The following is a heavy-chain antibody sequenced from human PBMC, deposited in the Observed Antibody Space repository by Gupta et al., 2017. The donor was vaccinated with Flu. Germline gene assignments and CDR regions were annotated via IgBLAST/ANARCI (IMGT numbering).Heavy chain of an antibody. CDR3: AKDFYSQLLDASDL. CDR1: GFAFGVFA. D-gene: IGHD2-21*02. Sequence: GFAFGVFAMGWVRQAPGKGLAWVAHIKGNGYEAYYAESVKGRFTTSRDNSKNTLYLQLNSLRVEDTAVYFCAKDFYSQLLDASDLWGQGTL. CDR2: IKGNGYEA. V-gene: IGHV3-23*05. J-gene: IGHJ3*01.